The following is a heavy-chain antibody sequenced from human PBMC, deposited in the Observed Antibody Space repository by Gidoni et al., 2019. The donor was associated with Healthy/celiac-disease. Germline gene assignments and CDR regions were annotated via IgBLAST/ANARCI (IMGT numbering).Heavy chain of an antibody. CDR1: GYTFTGYY. J-gene: IGHJ3*02. Sequence: QVQLVQPGAGVNKPGASVTFSCKASGYTFTGYYMHWVRQAPGQGLEWMGWINPNSGGTNYAQKFQGWVTMTRDTSISTAYMELSRLRSDDTAVYYCARDRRIAAAGYAFDIWGQGTMVTVSS. CDR3: ARDRRIAAAGYAFDI. V-gene: IGHV1-2*04. D-gene: IGHD6-13*01. CDR2: INPNSGGT.